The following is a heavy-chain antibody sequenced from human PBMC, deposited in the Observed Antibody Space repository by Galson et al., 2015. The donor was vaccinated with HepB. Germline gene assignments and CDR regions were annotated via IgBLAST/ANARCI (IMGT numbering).Heavy chain of an antibody. CDR1: GFSLSTSGMC. Sequence: PALVKPTQTLTLTCTFSGFSLSTSGMCVSWIRQPPGKALEWLALIYWDDDKRYSPSLKSRLTITKDTSKNQVALTMTNMDPVDTATYYCAHRRGGQQQLVDTNWFDPWGQGTLVTVSS. J-gene: IGHJ5*02. CDR2: IYWDDDK. V-gene: IGHV2-5*08. D-gene: IGHD6-13*01. CDR3: AHRRGGQQQLVDTNWFDP.